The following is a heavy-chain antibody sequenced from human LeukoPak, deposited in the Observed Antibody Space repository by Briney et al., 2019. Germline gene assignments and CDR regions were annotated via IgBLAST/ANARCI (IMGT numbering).Heavy chain of an antibody. CDR2: IYSGGST. V-gene: IGHV3-53*01. CDR3: ATSSGWSYYFDY. D-gene: IGHD6-19*01. Sequence: ETLSLTCTVSGGSISSSSYYWGWIRQPPGKGLEWVSVIYSGGSTYYADSVEGRFTISRDNSKNTLYLQMNSLRAEDTAVYYCATSSGWSYYFDYWGQGTLVTVSS. J-gene: IGHJ4*02. CDR1: GGSISSSSYY.